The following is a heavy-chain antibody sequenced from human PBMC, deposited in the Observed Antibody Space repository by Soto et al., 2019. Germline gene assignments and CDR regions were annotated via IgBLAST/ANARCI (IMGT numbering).Heavy chain of an antibody. CDR1: GFTVDDYA. CDR3: AKDYDTMVRGPFDY. D-gene: IGHD3-10*01. V-gene: IGHV3-9*01. Sequence: EVQLVESGGGLVQPGRSLRLSCAASGFTVDDYAMHGVRQAPGKGLEWVSGISWNSGSIGYADSVKGRFTISRDNAKNSLYLQMNSLRAEDTALYYCAKDYDTMVRGPFDYWGQGTLVTVSS. CDR2: ISWNSGSI. J-gene: IGHJ4*02.